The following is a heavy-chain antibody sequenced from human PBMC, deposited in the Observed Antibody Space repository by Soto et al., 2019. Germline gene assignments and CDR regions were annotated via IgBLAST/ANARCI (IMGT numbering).Heavy chain of an antibody. D-gene: IGHD1-26*01. CDR2: VTSSASST. V-gene: IGHV3-23*01. J-gene: IGHJ3*01. Sequence: GQLLESGGGMVQPGGSLRLSCAASGFTFSSFAMNWVRLPPGRGLEWVAAVTSSASSTHYADSVKGRFTISRDNSKNTLYLQMNSLRADDTAVYYCAKGGAVLLDPSYVWGQGTMVTVSS. CDR3: AKGGAVLLDPSYV. CDR1: GFTFSSFA.